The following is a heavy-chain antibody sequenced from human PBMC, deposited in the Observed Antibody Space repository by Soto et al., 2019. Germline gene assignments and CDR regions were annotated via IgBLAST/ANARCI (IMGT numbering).Heavy chain of an antibody. V-gene: IGHV3-66*01. Sequence: PGGSLRLSCAASGFTVSSNYMSWVRQAPGKGLEWVSVIYSGGSTYYADSVKGRFTISRDNSKNTPYLQMNSLRAEDTAVYYCARYFTDYYDSSGYPEGFDYWGQGTLVTVSS. CDR2: IYSGGST. J-gene: IGHJ4*02. CDR1: GFTVSSNY. CDR3: ARYFTDYYDSSGYPEGFDY. D-gene: IGHD3-22*01.